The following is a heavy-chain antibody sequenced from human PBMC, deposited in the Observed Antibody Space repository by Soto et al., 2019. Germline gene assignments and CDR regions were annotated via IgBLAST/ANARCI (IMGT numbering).Heavy chain of an antibody. CDR3: ARDGTQLSARLFFDY. Sequence: QVQLVESGGGVVQPGGALRLSCAASGFTFSNYAMHWVRQAPGKGLEWVADISHDGRIKYYADSVKGRFTFSRDNSKNTLFLQMNSLRVEDTDVYYCARDGTQLSARLFFDYWGQGTLVTVSS. D-gene: IGHD6-6*01. V-gene: IGHV3-30*04. CDR1: GFTFSNYA. J-gene: IGHJ4*02. CDR2: ISHDGRIK.